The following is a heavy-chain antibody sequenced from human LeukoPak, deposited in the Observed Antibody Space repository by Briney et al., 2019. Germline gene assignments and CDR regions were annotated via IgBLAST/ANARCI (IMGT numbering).Heavy chain of an antibody. CDR3: ARAGRGTYYYFDV. Sequence: ASVKVSCKASGYLSTRYGFILVRQAPGHGLQWIGWISGSTGNTNYAQIVQGRVSMTTDTSTNTAYMELRSLTVDDTAVYYCARAGRGTYYYFDVWGQGTLVTVSS. CDR2: ISGSTGNT. D-gene: IGHD3-10*01. CDR1: GYLSTRYG. J-gene: IGHJ4*02. V-gene: IGHV1-18*01.